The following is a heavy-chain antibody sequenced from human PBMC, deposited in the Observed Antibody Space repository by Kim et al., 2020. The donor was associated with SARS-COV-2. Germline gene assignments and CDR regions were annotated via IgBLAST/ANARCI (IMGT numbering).Heavy chain of an antibody. D-gene: IGHD3-3*01. CDR1: GFTFGDYA. Sequence: GGSLRLSCTASGFTFGDYAMSWVRQAPGKGLEWVGFIRSKAYGGTTEYAASVKGRFTISRDDSKSIAYLQMNSLKTEDTAVYYCTRDKYYDFWSGYFGRPKPLHGMDVWGQGTTVTVSS. J-gene: IGHJ6*02. V-gene: IGHV3-49*04. CDR3: TRDKYYDFWSGYFGRPKPLHGMDV. CDR2: IRSKAYGGTT.